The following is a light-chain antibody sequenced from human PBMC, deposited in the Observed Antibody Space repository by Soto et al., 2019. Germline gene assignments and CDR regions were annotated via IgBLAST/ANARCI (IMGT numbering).Light chain of an antibody. Sequence: EIVLTQSPGTLSLSPGEGATLSCRASQSVISRYLAWYQQKPGQAPRLLIYDASSRATGIPDKFSGSGSRIDFTLTISRLEPEDFAVYYCQQYGGSPMYTFGQGTKVEIK. V-gene: IGKV3-20*01. CDR2: DAS. J-gene: IGKJ2*01. CDR1: QSVISRY. CDR3: QQYGGSPMYT.